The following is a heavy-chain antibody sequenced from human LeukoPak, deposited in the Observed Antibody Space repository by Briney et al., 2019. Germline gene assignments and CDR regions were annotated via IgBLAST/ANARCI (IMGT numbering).Heavy chain of an antibody. V-gene: IGHV4-38-2*02. J-gene: IGHJ6*04. CDR3: ARDRALWPSPYYYYGMDV. Sequence: SETLSLTCTVSGGSISSYYWSWIRQPPGKGLEWIGSIYHSGSTYYNPSLKSRVTISVDTSKNQFSLKLSSVTAADTAVYYCARDRALWPSPYYYYGMDVWGKGTTVTVSS. D-gene: IGHD3-10*01. CDR2: IYHSGST. CDR1: GGSISSYY.